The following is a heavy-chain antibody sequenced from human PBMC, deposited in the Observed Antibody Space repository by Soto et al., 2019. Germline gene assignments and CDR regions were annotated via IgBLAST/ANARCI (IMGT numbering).Heavy chain of an antibody. CDR1: GCSISSSSYY. CDR2: IYYSGIT. CDR3: ARQRDYYESSGYFDY. D-gene: IGHD3-22*01. V-gene: IGHV4-39*01. J-gene: IGHJ4*02. Sequence: PSETLSLTCTVSGCSISSSSYYWGWIRQPPGKGLEWMGIIYYSGITYYNPSLKSRVTISVDTSKNQFSLRLSSVTAADTAVYYCARQRDYYESSGYFDYWGQGTLVTVSS.